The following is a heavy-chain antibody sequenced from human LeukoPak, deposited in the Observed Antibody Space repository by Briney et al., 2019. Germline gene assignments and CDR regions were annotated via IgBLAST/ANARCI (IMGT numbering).Heavy chain of an antibody. CDR1: GYTFTGYY. CDR3: ARVYYYDSSGYIDY. Sequence: ASVKVSCKASGYTFTGYYMHWVRQAPGQGLEWMGWINPNSGGTNYAQKFRGRVTMTRDTSISTAYMELSRLRSEDTAVYYCARVYYYDSSGYIDYWGQGTLVTVSS. J-gene: IGHJ4*02. D-gene: IGHD3-22*01. V-gene: IGHV1-2*02. CDR2: INPNSGGT.